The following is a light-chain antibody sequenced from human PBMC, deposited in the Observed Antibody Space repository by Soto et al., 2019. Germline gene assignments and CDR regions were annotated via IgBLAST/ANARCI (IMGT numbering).Light chain of an antibody. Sequence: QSALTQPASVSGSPGQSITISCTGTSSDVGAYNYVSWYQQHPGKAPKLIMYDGSNRPSGVSNRFSGSKSGNTASLTISGLQAEDEADFYCSSYTTPSTLGSVFGTGTKLTVL. J-gene: IGLJ1*01. CDR1: SSDVGAYNY. CDR3: SSYTTPSTLGSV. V-gene: IGLV2-14*01. CDR2: DGS.